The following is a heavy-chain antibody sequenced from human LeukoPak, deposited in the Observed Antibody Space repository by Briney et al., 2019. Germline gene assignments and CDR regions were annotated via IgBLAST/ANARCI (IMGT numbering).Heavy chain of an antibody. V-gene: IGHV1-2*02. CDR1: GFTFTGYY. Sequence: GGSLRLSCAASGFTFTGYYMHWVRQAPGQGLEWMGWINPNSGGTNYAQKFQGRVTMTRDTSISTAYMELSRLRSDDTAVYYCASFWEYCSSTSCYFNFDYWGQGTLVTVSS. CDR2: INPNSGGT. J-gene: IGHJ4*02. CDR3: ASFWEYCSSTSCYFNFDY. D-gene: IGHD2-2*01.